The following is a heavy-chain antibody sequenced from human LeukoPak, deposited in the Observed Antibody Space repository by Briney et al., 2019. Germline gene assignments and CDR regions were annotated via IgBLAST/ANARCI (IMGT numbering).Heavy chain of an antibody. CDR3: ARARYFYGSGSYYFNWFDP. D-gene: IGHD3-10*01. Sequence: SETLSLTCTVSGGSITSSSYSWGWIRQPPGKGLEWIGTIYYSVDTYYKPSLKSRVTISVDTSKNQFSLNLRSVTAADTAVSFCARARYFYGSGSYYFNWFDPWGQGTLVTVST. CDR1: GGSITSSSYS. J-gene: IGHJ5*02. CDR2: IYYSVDT. V-gene: IGHV4-39*01.